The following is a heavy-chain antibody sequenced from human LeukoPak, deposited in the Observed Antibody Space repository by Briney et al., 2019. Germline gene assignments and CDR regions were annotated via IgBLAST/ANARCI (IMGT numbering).Heavy chain of an antibody. D-gene: IGHD6-13*01. CDR2: IQYNGNNK. J-gene: IGHJ4*02. CDR1: GFTFSGFG. Sequence: PGGSLRLSCAASGFTFSGFGMHWVRQAPGKGLEWVAFIQYNGNNKYYANSVKGRFTLSRDNSENTLYLQMNSLRAEDTAIYYCAKRDSAGSGTGKYYFDYWGLGTLVTVSS. V-gene: IGHV3-30*02. CDR3: AKRDSAGSGTGKYYFDY.